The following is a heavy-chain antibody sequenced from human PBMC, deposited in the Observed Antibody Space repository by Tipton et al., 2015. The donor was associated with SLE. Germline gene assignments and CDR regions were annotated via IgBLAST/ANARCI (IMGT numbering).Heavy chain of an antibody. Sequence: SLRLSCAASGFTFSSYWMSWVRQAPGKGLEWVANIKQDGSEKYYVDSVKGRFTISRDNAKNSLYLQMNSLRAEDTAVYYCARDQDCSSTSCYPWGWFDPWGQGTLVTVSS. D-gene: IGHD2-2*01. V-gene: IGHV3-7*03. J-gene: IGHJ5*02. CDR3: ARDQDCSSTSCYPWGWFDP. CDR1: GFTFSSYW. CDR2: IKQDGSEK.